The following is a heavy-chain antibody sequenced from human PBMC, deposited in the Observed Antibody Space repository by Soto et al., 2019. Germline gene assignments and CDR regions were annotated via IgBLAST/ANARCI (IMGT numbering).Heavy chain of an antibody. J-gene: IGHJ4*02. V-gene: IGHV3-30*18. Sequence: SLRLSCAASGFTFSSYGMHWVRQAPGKGLEWVAVISYDGSNKYYADSVKGRFTISRDNSKNTLYLQMNSLRAEDTAVYYCAKLGYEELWLLFDYWGQGTLVTVSS. CDR2: ISYDGSNK. D-gene: IGHD5-18*01. CDR1: GFTFSSYG. CDR3: AKLGYEELWLLFDY.